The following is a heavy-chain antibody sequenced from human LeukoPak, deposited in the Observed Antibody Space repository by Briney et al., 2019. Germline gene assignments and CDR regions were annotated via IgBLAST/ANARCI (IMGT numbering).Heavy chain of an antibody. V-gene: IGHV1-69*05. CDR2: IIPLFGTA. CDR3: ARDLYYDFWSGPNNWFDP. D-gene: IGHD3-3*01. J-gene: IGHJ5*02. CDR1: GGTFSSYA. Sequence: SVKVSCTASGGTFSSYAISWVRQAPGQGLEWMGGIIPLFGTANYTPKFQGKVTIHTDESTSTAYMKLSSLRSEDTAVYYCARDLYYDFWSGPNNWFDPWGQGTLVTVSS.